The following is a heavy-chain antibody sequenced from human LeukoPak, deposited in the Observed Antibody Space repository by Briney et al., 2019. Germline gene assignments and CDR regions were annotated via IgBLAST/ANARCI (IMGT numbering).Heavy chain of an antibody. D-gene: IGHD3-22*01. Sequence: GGSLRLSCAASGFPFSSYSMNWVRQAPGKGLELVSSNSSSSSYIYYADSVKGRFTISRDNAKNSLFLQMNSLRAEDTAVYYCARVDVSGYYYPPDYWGQGTLVTVSS. CDR1: GFPFSSYS. CDR2: NSSSSSYI. J-gene: IGHJ4*02. CDR3: ARVDVSGYYYPPDY. V-gene: IGHV3-21*01.